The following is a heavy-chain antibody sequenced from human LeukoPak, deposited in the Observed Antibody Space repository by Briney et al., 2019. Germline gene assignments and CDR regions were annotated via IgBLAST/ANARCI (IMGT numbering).Heavy chain of an antibody. D-gene: IGHD3-9*01. CDR3: ATVRYFDWALDY. Sequence: ASVKVSCKASGYTFTGYYMHWVRQAPGQGLEWMGWINPNSGGTNYAQKFQGRVTMTRDTSISTAYMELSRLRSDDTAVYYCATVRYFDWALDYWGQGTLVTASS. V-gene: IGHV1-2*02. CDR1: GYTFTGYY. J-gene: IGHJ4*02. CDR2: INPNSGGT.